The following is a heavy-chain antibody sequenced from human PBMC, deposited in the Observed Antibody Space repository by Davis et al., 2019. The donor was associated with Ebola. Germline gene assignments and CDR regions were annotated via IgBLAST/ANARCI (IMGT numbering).Heavy chain of an antibody. CDR3: ATIEDTDMVGAFDM. CDR1: GGSISSYY. J-gene: IGHJ3*02. CDR2: VYDSETT. V-gene: IGHV4-59*08. Sequence: SETLSLTCSVSGGSISSYYWSWIRQPPGKGLEWIGDVYDSETTNYNPSLNSRVTMSVDTAKNQLSLKLSSLTAADTAVYYCATIEDTDMVGAFDMWGQGTKVTVSS. D-gene: IGHD5-18*01.